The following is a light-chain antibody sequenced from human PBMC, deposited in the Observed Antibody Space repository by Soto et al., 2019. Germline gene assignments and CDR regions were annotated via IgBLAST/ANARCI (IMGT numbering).Light chain of an antibody. Sequence: EIVLTQSPGTLSLSPGQRATLSCRASQNIRSNYVAWYQQKPGQAPRLLIFGSSTTAAGIPDMFSASGSGTDFSLSISRLEPEDVAVYYCQHYGYEPLTFGGGTTVEI. CDR1: QNIRSNY. J-gene: IGKJ4*01. CDR3: QHYGYEPLT. V-gene: IGKV3-20*01. CDR2: GSS.